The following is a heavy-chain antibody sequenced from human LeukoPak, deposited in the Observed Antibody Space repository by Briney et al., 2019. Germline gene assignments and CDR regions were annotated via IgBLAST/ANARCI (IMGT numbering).Heavy chain of an antibody. J-gene: IGHJ3*02. CDR1: GYTFTSYG. CDR3: ASLRNPIYYRAFDI. D-gene: IGHD3-10*01. CDR2: INPSGGST. V-gene: IGHV1-46*01. Sequence: GASVKVSCKASGYTFTSYGISWVRQAPGQGLEWMGIINPSGGSTSYAQKFQGRVTMTRDTSTSTVYMELSSLRSEDTAVYYCASLRNPIYYRAFDIWGQGTMVTVSS.